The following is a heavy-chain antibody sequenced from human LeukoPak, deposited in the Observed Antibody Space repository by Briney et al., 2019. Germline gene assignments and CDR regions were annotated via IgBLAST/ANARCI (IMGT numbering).Heavy chain of an antibody. Sequence: SVKVSCKASGGTFSSYAISWVRLAPGQGLEWMGGIIPIFGTANYAQKFQGRVTITADESTSTAYMELSSLRSEDTAVYYCARGSAYCSGGSCYPLTYFDYWGQGTLVTVSS. CDR1: GGTFSSYA. J-gene: IGHJ4*02. CDR2: IIPIFGTA. D-gene: IGHD2-15*01. CDR3: ARGSAYCSGGSCYPLTYFDY. V-gene: IGHV1-69*13.